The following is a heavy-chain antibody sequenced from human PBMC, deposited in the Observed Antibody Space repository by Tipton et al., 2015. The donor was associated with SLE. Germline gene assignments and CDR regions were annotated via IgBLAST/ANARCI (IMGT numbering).Heavy chain of an antibody. Sequence: TLSLTCIVSGGSITTTPYYWGWIRQSPEKGLEWIGSTHYSGTTYYNPSLESRVTMSMDTSKNEFSLNLRSVTATDTAVYYCARLSPLWFGEYTEYWGQETLVTVTS. V-gene: IGHV4-39*01. CDR3: ARLSPLWFGEYTEY. J-gene: IGHJ4*02. CDR2: THYSGTT. CDR1: GGSITTTPYY. D-gene: IGHD3-10*01.